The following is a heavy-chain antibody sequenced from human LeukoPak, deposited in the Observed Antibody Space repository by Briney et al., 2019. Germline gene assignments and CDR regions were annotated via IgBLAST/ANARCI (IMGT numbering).Heavy chain of an antibody. CDR2: IIPIFGTA. J-gene: IGHJ3*02. CDR1: GGTFSSYA. V-gene: IGHV1-69*13. CDR3: ARALLGRDWGSPVDAFDI. D-gene: IGHD7-27*01. Sequence: SVKVSCKASGGTFSSYAIIWVRQAPGQGLEWMGGIIPIFGTANYAQKFQGRVTITADESTSTAYMELSSLRSEDTAVYYCARALLGRDWGSPVDAFDIWGQGTMVTVSS.